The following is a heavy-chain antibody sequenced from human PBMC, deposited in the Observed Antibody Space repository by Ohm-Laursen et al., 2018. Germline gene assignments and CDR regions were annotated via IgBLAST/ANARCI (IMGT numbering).Heavy chain of an antibody. D-gene: IGHD5-12*01. V-gene: IGHV1-46*01. Sequence: ASVNASRNASGLTFTTYYLHWVRQAPGQGLEWMGMINPSGGSTSYAQKFQGRFTMTSDTSTSTVYMELSSLRSEDTAVYYCARNVASGFDYWGQGTLVTVSS. CDR3: ARNVASGFDY. J-gene: IGHJ4*02. CDR1: GLTFTTYY. CDR2: INPSGGST.